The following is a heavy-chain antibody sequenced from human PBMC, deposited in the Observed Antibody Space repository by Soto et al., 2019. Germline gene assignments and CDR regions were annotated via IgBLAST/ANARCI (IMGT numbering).Heavy chain of an antibody. Sequence: QVQLQESGPGLVKPSQTLSLTCTVSGGSISSGGYYWSWIRQHPGKGLEWIGYIYYSGSTYYNPSLKSRVTISVDTSKNQFSRKLSSVTAADTAVYYCARGKRYYGSGSSPHRYYYYYGMDVWGQGTTVTVSS. D-gene: IGHD3-10*01. J-gene: IGHJ6*02. CDR2: IYYSGST. CDR1: GGSISSGGYY. V-gene: IGHV4-31*03. CDR3: ARGKRYYGSGSSPHRYYYYYGMDV.